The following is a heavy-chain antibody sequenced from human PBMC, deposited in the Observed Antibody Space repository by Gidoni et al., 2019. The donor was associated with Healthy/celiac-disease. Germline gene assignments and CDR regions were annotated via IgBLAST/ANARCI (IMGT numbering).Heavy chain of an antibody. CDR3: AKDLGAAAQYYYYGMDV. J-gene: IGHJ6*02. CDR2: ISYDGSNK. Sequence: GFTFSSYGMHWVRQAPGKGLEWVAVISYDGSNKYYADSVKGRFTISRDNSKNTLYLQMNSLRAEDTAVYYCAKDLGAAAQYYYYGMDVWGQGTTVTVSS. V-gene: IGHV3-30*18. CDR1: GFTFSSYG. D-gene: IGHD2-15*01.